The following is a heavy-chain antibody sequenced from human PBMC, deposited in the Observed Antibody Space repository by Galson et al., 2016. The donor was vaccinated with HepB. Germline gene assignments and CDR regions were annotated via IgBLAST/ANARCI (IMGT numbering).Heavy chain of an antibody. CDR3: ARGVYSEFSPRGLDV. CDR1: GYTFTSYY. CDR2: INPTSGSI. J-gene: IGHJ6*02. V-gene: IGHV1-46*01. D-gene: IGHD4-11*01. Sequence: SVKVSCKASGYTFTSYYMHWVRQAPGPGLEWMGMINPTSGSIIYAQKFQGRFTMTRDTSASTVYMELTSLKSDDAAIFYCARGVYSEFSPRGLDVWGQGTTVTVS.